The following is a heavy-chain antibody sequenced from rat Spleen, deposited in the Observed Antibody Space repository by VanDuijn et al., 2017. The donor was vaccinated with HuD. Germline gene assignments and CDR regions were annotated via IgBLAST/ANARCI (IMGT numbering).Heavy chain of an antibody. J-gene: IGHJ4*01. D-gene: IGHD4-3*01. CDR3: ARRGIIRGTRVMDA. CDR1: GFTFSNYD. Sequence: EVQLVESDGGLVQPGRSLKLSCAASGFTFSNYDMAWVRQAPTKGLEWVASISPSGGSTYYRDSVKGRFTVSRDNAKSTLYLQMDSLRSEDTATYYCARRGIIRGTRVMDAWGQGASVTVSS. V-gene: IGHV5S23*01. CDR2: ISPSGGST.